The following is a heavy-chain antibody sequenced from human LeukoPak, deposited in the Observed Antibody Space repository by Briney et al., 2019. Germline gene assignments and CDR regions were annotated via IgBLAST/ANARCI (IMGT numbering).Heavy chain of an antibody. D-gene: IGHD3-22*01. Sequence: GGSLRLSCAASGFNFRSYWMDWVRQAPGKGLEWVANIKQDGSEKYYVDSVKGRFTISRDNAKNSLYLQMNSLRAEDTAVYYCARGTLDTMIVVVWYYFDYWGQGTLVTVSS. CDR3: ARGTLDTMIVVVWYYFDY. CDR1: GFNFRSYW. CDR2: IKQDGSEK. J-gene: IGHJ4*02. V-gene: IGHV3-7*01.